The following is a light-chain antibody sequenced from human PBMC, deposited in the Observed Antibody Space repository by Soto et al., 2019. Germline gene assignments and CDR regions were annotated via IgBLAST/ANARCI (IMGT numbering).Light chain of an antibody. CDR1: SSDIGGHNY. CDR2: EVS. CDR3: SSYEGNYTL. Sequence: QSVLTQPASVSGSPGQSITVSCTGTSSDIGGHNYVSWYQQHPGKVPKLIIYEVSNRPSGVSNRFSGSKSGNTASLTVSGLQAEDEADYYCSSYEGNYTLFGGGTNLTVL. V-gene: IGLV2-14*01. J-gene: IGLJ2*01.